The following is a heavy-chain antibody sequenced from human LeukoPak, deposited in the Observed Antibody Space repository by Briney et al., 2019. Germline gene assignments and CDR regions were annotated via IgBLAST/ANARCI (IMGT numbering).Heavy chain of an antibody. V-gene: IGHV3-30*03. CDR1: GFTFSSYG. J-gene: IGHJ6*02. Sequence: GGSLRLSCAASGFTFSSYGMQWVRQAPGKGLEWVAAISYDGSNKYYADSVKGRFTISRDNSKNTLYLQMNSLRAEDTAVYYCARDRRYCSSTSCYAGYYYGMDVWGQGTTVAVYS. CDR2: ISYDGSNK. D-gene: IGHD2-2*01. CDR3: ARDRRYCSSTSCYAGYYYGMDV.